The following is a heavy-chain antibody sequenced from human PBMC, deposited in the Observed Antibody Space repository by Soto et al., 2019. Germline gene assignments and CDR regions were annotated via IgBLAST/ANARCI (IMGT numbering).Heavy chain of an antibody. Sequence: ASVKVSCKASGGTFSSYAISWVRQAPGQGLEWMGGIIPILGIANYAQKFQGRVTITADKSTSTAYMELSSLRSEDTAVDYCARDELSASSAYYYYGMDVWGQGTTVTVSS. CDR1: GGTFSSYA. CDR2: IIPILGIA. V-gene: IGHV1-69*10. CDR3: ARDELSASSAYYYYGMDV. J-gene: IGHJ6*02. D-gene: IGHD6-25*01.